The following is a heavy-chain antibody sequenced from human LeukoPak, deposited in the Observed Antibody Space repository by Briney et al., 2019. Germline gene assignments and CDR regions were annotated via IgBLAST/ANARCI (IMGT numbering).Heavy chain of an antibody. V-gene: IGHV3-30-3*01. CDR3: ARDPMTSNAFDI. CDR1: GFTFSSYA. D-gene: IGHD2-21*02. CDR2: ISYDGSNK. J-gene: IGHJ3*02. Sequence: GGSLRLSCAASGFTFSSYAMHWVRQAPGKGLEWVAVISYDGSNKYYADSVKGRFTISRDNSKDTLYLQMNSLRAEDTAVYYCARDPMTSNAFDIWGQGTMVTVSS.